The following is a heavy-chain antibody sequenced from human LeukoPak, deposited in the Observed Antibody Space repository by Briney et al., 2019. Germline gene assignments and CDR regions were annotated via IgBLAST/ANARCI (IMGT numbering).Heavy chain of an antibody. D-gene: IGHD5-12*01. CDR3: ARTLPYSGYAHFDY. Sequence: SLTLSLTCAISGDSVSSNSAAWNWIRQSPSRGLEWLGTTYYRSKWYNDYAVSVKSRITINPDTSKNQFSLQLNSVTPEDTAVYYCARTLPYSGYAHFDYWGQGTLVTVSS. CDR1: GDSVSSNSAA. J-gene: IGHJ4*02. CDR2: TYYRSKWYN. V-gene: IGHV6-1*01.